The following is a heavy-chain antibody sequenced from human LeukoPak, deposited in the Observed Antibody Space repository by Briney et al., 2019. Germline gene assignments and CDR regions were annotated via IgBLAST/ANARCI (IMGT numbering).Heavy chain of an antibody. CDR3: ARGGDFEHYYYYMDV. CDR1: GYTFTSYD. Sequence: ASVKVSCKASGYTFTSYDINWVRQATGLGLEWMGWMNPNSGNTGCAQKFQGRVTITRNTSISTAYMELSSLRSEDTAVYYCARGGDFEHYYYYMDVWGKGTTVTVSS. D-gene: IGHD3-10*01. CDR2: MNPNSGNT. J-gene: IGHJ6*03. V-gene: IGHV1-8*03.